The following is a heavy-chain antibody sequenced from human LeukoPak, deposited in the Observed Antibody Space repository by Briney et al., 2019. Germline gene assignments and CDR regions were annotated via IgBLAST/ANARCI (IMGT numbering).Heavy chain of an antibody. CDR3: ARDRSLIIKDYYYYGMDV. J-gene: IGHJ6*02. D-gene: IGHD2-8*01. CDR1: GYTFTGYY. Sequence: ASVKVSCKASGYTFTGYYMHWVRQAPGQGLEWMGRINPNSGDTNYAQKFQGRVTMTRDTSISTAYMELSRLRSDDTAVYYCARDRSLIIKDYYYYGMDVWGQGTTVTVSS. CDR2: INPNSGDT. V-gene: IGHV1-2*06.